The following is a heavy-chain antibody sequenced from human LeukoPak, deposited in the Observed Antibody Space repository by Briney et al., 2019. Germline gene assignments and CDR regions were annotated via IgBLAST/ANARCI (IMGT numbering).Heavy chain of an antibody. CDR1: GFTFNTYW. J-gene: IGHJ4*02. CDR3: ARKFYYDSTGYQYFFDY. V-gene: IGHV3-7*01. CDR2: INQDGSTK. Sequence: GGSLRLSCAASGFTFNTYWMSWVRQAPGKGLEWVANINQDGSTKYYVDSVKGRFTISRDNAKNSLYLQMSSLRPEDTAVYYCARKFYYDSTGYQYFFDYWGQGALVTVSS. D-gene: IGHD3-22*01.